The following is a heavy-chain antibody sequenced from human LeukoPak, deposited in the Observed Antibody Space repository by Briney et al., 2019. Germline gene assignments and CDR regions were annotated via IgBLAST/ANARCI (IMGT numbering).Heavy chain of an antibody. J-gene: IGHJ4*02. D-gene: IGHD4-17*01. CDR1: GGSFSGYY. CDR3: ARQMTTVTKFDY. Sequence: SETLSLTCAVYGGSFSGYYWSWIRQPPGKGLEWIGEINYYGNTNYNPSLKSRVTISVDTSQNQFSLKLSSVTAADTAVYYCARQMTTVTKFDYWGQGTLVTVSS. V-gene: IGHV4-34*01. CDR2: INYYGNT.